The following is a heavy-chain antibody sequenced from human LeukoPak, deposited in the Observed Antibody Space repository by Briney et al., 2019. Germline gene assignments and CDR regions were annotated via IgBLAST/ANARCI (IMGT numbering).Heavy chain of an antibody. J-gene: IGHJ4*02. V-gene: IGHV3-21*01. Sequence: GGSLRLSCAASGFTFSSYSMNWVRQAPGKGLEWVSSISSSSSYIYYADSVKGRFTISRDNAKNSLYLQMNSLRAEDTAVYYCARDPLGHYGSGSQYWGQGTLVTVSS. CDR1: GFTFSSYS. D-gene: IGHD3-10*01. CDR3: ARDPLGHYGSGSQY. CDR2: ISSSSSYI.